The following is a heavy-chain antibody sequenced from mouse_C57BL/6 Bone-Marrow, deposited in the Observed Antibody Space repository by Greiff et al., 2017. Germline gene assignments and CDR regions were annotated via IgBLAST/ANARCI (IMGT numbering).Heavy chain of an antibody. V-gene: IGHV1-81*01. J-gene: IGHJ2*01. CDR1: GYTFTSYG. D-gene: IGHD4-1*02. CDR2: IYPRSGNT. CDR3: ARWPPTGLDY. Sequence: VQLQQSGAELARPGASVKLSCKASGYTFTSYGISWVKQRTGQGLEWIGEIYPRSGNTYYNEKFKGKATLTEDKSSSTAYMRLRSLTAEDAAVYFCARWPPTGLDYWGQGTTLTVSS.